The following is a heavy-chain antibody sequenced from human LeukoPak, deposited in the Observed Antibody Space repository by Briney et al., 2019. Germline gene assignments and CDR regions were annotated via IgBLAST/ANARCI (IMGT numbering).Heavy chain of an antibody. CDR3: ARGGGYWGSHYYFDY. Sequence: PSETLSLTRTVSGGSISSYYWGWIRQPPGKGLEWIGYIYYSGSTNYNPSLKSRVTISVDTSKNQFSLKLSSVTAADTAVYYCARGGGYWGSHYYFDYWGQGTLVTVSS. CDR1: GGSISSYY. D-gene: IGHD7-27*01. CDR2: IYYSGST. V-gene: IGHV4-59*01. J-gene: IGHJ4*02.